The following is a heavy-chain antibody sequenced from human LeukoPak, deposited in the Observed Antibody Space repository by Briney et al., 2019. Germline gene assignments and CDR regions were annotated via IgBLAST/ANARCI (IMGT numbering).Heavy chain of an antibody. CDR2: IYTSGST. V-gene: IGHV4-4*07. CDR3: AREREQLVLGEKGYYYYMDV. Sequence: SETLSLTCTVSGGSISSYYWSWIRQPAGKGLEWIGRIYTSGSTNYNPSLKSRVTMSVDTSKNQFSLKLSSVTAADTAVYYCAREREQLVLGEKGYYYYMDVWGKGTTVTISS. D-gene: IGHD6-13*01. CDR1: GGSISSYY. J-gene: IGHJ6*03.